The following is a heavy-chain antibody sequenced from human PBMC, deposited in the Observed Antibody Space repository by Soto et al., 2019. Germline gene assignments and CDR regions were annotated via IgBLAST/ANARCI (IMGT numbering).Heavy chain of an antibody. Sequence: PSETLSLTCTVSGGSISSYYWSWIRQPPGKGLEWIGYIYYSGSTNYSPSLKSRVTISVDTSKNQFSLKLRSVTAADTAVYYCARDRDYFVAGRDSTWFDTLCQEALLTISS. CDR3: ARDRDYFVAGRDSTWFDT. V-gene: IGHV4-59*12. J-gene: IGHJ5*02. CDR2: IYYSGST. D-gene: IGHD3-10*01. CDR1: GGSISSYY.